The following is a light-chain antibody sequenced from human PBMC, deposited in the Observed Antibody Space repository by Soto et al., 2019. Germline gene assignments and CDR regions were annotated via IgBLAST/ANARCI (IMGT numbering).Light chain of an antibody. CDR2: DVY. CDR1: SSDLGVYNY. V-gene: IGLV2-11*01. J-gene: IGLJ3*02. CDR3: CSYAGNYTWV. Sequence: QSALTQPRSVSGSPGQSVTISCTGTSSDLGVYNYVSWYQHHPGKAPKLIIYDVYKRPSGVPDRFSASKSDNTASLTISGLQAEDEADYYCCSYAGNYTWVFGGGTKLTVL.